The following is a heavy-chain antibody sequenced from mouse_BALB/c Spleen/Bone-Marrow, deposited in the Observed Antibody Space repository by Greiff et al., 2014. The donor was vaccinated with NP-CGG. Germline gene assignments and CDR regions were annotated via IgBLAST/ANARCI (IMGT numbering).Heavy chain of an antibody. CDR1: GYTFASYV. CDR3: ARRYGNYYFDY. D-gene: IGHD2-10*02. V-gene: IGHV1-14*01. Sequence: VQLQQSGPELVKPGASVRMSCKASGYTFASYVMHWVKQKPGQGLEWIGYIHPYNDGTKYNEKFKGKATLTSDKSSSTAYMELSSLTSEDSAVYYCARRYGNYYFDYWGQGTTLTVSS. CDR2: IHPYNDGT. J-gene: IGHJ2*01.